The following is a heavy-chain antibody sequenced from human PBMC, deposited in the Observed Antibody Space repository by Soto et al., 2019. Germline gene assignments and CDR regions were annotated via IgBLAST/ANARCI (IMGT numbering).Heavy chain of an antibody. CDR2: ISTFNGNA. Sequence: EASVKVSFRTSCYIFSSDGVSWVRQDPGQGLEWMGWISTFNGNAHSAQKFQGRVTMTTDTSTNTAYMELRSLTPDDTAVYYCARLSGYSTGWYDYWGQGTLVTVSS. J-gene: IGHJ4*02. CDR3: ARLSGYSTGWYDY. D-gene: IGHD6-19*01. V-gene: IGHV1-18*04. CDR1: CYIFSSDG.